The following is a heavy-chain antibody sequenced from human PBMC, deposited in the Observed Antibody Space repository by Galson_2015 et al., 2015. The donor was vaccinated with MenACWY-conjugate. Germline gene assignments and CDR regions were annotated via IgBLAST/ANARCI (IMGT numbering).Heavy chain of an antibody. D-gene: IGHD2-15*01. Sequence: SLRLSCAASGFTFSTYSMHWVRQAPGKGLEWVAVVTYDGSERFYADSVKGRFTISRDNSKNTLYLQMNSLKLEDTAVYYCGKDKAGTYLLGDWGQGTLVTVSS. CDR3: GKDKAGTYLLGD. J-gene: IGHJ4*02. CDR2: VTYDGSER. V-gene: IGHV3-30*04. CDR1: GFTFSTYS.